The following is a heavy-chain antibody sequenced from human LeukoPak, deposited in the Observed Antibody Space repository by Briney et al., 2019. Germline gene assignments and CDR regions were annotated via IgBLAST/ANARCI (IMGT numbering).Heavy chain of an antibody. Sequence: PGRSLRVSCAASGFTFSSYAMHWVRQAPGKGLEWVAVISYDGSNKYYADSVKGRFTISRDTSKNTLYLQMNSLRAEDTAVYYCARIGYSSSSFDYWGQGTLVTVSS. CDR2: ISYDGSNK. D-gene: IGHD6-13*01. J-gene: IGHJ4*02. CDR1: GFTFSSYA. V-gene: IGHV3-30-3*01. CDR3: ARIGYSSSSFDY.